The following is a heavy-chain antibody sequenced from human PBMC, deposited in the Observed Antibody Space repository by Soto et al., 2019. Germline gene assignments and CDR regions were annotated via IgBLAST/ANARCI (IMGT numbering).Heavy chain of an antibody. Sequence: EVQLVESGGGLVQPGGSLRLSCAASGFTFSSYEMNWVRQAPGKGLEWVSYISSSGSTIYYADSVKGRFTISRDNAKNSLYLQMNSLRAEDTAVYYCARGNYDSSFDYWGQGTLVTVSS. V-gene: IGHV3-48*03. CDR3: ARGNYDSSFDY. CDR2: ISSSGSTI. CDR1: GFTFSSYE. J-gene: IGHJ4*02. D-gene: IGHD3-3*01.